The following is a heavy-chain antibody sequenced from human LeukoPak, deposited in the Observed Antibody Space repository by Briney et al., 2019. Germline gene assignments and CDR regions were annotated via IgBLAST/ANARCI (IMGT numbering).Heavy chain of an antibody. D-gene: IGHD3-10*01. V-gene: IGHV3-30-3*01. Sequence: PGRSLRLSCAASGFTFSSYAMHWVRQAPGKGLEWVAVISYDGSNKYYADSVKGRFTISRDNSKNTLYLQMNSLRAEDTAVYYCAXSNYGSGSYYFDYWGQGTLVTVSS. CDR1: GFTFSSYA. CDR2: ISYDGSNK. CDR3: AXSNYGSGSYYFDY. J-gene: IGHJ4*02.